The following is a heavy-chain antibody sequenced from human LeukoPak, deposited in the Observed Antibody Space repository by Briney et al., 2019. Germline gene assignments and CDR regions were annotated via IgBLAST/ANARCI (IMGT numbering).Heavy chain of an antibody. CDR2: ISSSSSYI. CDR1: GFTFSSYS. V-gene: IGHV3-21*01. J-gene: IGHJ6*02. D-gene: IGHD3-10*01. CDR3: ARDGRRWATMVRDYYYYGMDV. Sequence: GGSLRLSCAASGFTFSSYSMNWVRQAPGKGLEWVSSISSSSSYIYYADSVKGRFTISRDNAKNSLYLQMYSLRAEDTAVYYCARDGRRWATMVRDYYYYGMDVWGQGTTVTVSS.